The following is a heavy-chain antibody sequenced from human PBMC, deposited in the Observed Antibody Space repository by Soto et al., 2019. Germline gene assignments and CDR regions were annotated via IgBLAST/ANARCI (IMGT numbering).Heavy chain of an antibody. V-gene: IGHV3-53*02. CDR1: GFTVSSDS. Sequence: EVQLVETGGDLIQPGGSLRLSCAASGFTVSSDSMTWVRQAPGKGLEWISIIYSDNNTDYADSVKGRCSISRDTSKNIVYLQMNSLTAEDTAEYYCARRYSAMGVWGQGTLVTVSS. CDR2: IYSDNNT. J-gene: IGHJ6*02. CDR3: ARRYSAMGV.